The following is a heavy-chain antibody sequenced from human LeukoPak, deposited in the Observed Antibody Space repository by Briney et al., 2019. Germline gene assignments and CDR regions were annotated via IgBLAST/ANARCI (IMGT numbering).Heavy chain of an antibody. V-gene: IGHV4-59*01. CDR2: IYYSGST. Sequence: SETLSLTCTVSGGSISSYYWSWIRQPPGKGLEWIGDIYYSGSTNYNPSLKSRVTISVDTSKNQFSLKLSSVTAADTAVYYCAREGDSLFDYWGQGTLVTVSS. CDR3: AREGDSLFDY. CDR1: GGSISSYY. D-gene: IGHD1-26*01. J-gene: IGHJ4*02.